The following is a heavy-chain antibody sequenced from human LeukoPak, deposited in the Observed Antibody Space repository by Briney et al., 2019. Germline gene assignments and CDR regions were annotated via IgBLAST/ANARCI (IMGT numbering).Heavy chain of an antibody. CDR1: GYTFTRFY. CDR2: INPSGGST. V-gene: IGHV1-46*01. J-gene: IGHJ4*02. D-gene: IGHD3-22*01. Sequence: GASVKVSCRASGYTFTRFYMHWVRQAPGQGLEWMGIINPSGGSTSYGQKFQGRVTMTRDTSTSTAYMEVSSLRSDDTAVYYCARGILPIGGYYYSIQTYDFDYWGQGTLVTVSS. CDR3: ARGILPIGGYYYSIQTYDFDY.